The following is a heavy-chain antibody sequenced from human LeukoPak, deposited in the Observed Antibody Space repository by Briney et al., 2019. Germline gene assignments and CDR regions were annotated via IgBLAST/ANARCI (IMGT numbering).Heavy chain of an antibody. J-gene: IGHJ2*01. CDR3: VREAVSSSWNNWYFDL. V-gene: IGHV3-11*01. CDR1: GFTFSDFY. Sequence: PGGSLRLSCAASGFTFSDFYMSWIRQAPGKGLEWVSYISSSGSTIYYADSVKGRFTISRDNAKNSLYLQMNSLRAEDTAVYYCVREAVSSSWNNWYFDLWGRGTLVTVSS. CDR2: ISSSGSTI. D-gene: IGHD6-13*01.